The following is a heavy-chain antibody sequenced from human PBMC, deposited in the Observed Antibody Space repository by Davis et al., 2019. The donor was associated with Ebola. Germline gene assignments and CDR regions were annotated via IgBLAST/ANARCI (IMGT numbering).Heavy chain of an antibody. V-gene: IGHV4-30-2*01. Sequence: SETLSLTCAVSGGSISSGGYSWSWIRQPPGKGLEWIGYIYHSGSTYYNPSLKSRVTISVDRSKNQFSLKLSSVTAADTAVYYCARTMFVGGMDVWGQGTTVTVSS. D-gene: IGHD3-10*02. CDR1: GGSISSGGYS. CDR3: ARTMFVGGMDV. J-gene: IGHJ6*02. CDR2: IYHSGST.